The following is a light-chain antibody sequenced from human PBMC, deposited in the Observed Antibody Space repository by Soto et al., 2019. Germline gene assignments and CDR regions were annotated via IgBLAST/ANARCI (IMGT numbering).Light chain of an antibody. CDR2: GAS. Sequence: EIMMTQSPATLSVSPGERATLSCRASQSVSSNLAWYQQKPGQAPRLLIYGASTRATGIPARFSGSGSGTEFTLTISSLQSEDFAVYYCKQYNNWPLTFGGGTKVEIK. V-gene: IGKV3-15*01. J-gene: IGKJ4*01. CDR1: QSVSSN. CDR3: KQYNNWPLT.